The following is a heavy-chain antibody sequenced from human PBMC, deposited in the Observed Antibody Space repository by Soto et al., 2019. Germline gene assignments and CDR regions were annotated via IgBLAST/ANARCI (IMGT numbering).Heavy chain of an antibody. CDR3: ARASGPFDY. V-gene: IGHV3-33*01. CDR1: GFIFSTYG. J-gene: IGHJ4*02. CDR2: IWYDGSDK. Sequence: QVQLVESGGGVVQPGRSLRLSCAASGFIFSTYGMHWVRQAPGKGLEWVAVIWYDGSDKYYADSVKGRFTISSDNSKNTLYLQMNSLRAEDTAVYYCARASGPFDYWGQGTLVTVSS. D-gene: IGHD2-8*02.